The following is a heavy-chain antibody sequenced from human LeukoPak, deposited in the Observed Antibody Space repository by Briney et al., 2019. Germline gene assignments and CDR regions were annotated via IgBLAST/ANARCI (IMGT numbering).Heavy chain of an antibody. V-gene: IGHV1-69*04. CDR2: IIPILGIA. CDR1: GYTFTSYG. CDR3: ARDLYCGGDCSLEPF. J-gene: IGHJ3*01. D-gene: IGHD2-21*02. Sequence: SVKVSCKASGYTFTSYGISWVRQAPGQGLEWMGRIIPILGIANYAQKFQGRVTITADKSTSTAYMELSSLRSEDTAVYYCARDLYCGGDCSLEPFWGQGTMVTVSS.